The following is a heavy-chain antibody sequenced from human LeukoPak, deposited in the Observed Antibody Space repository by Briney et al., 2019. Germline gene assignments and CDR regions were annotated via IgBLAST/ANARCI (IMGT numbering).Heavy chain of an antibody. CDR1: GFTFSSYA. V-gene: IGHV3-23*01. Sequence: PGGSLRLSCAASGFTFSSYAMSWVRQAPGKGLEWVSAISGSGGSTYYADSVKGRLTISRDNSKDTLYLQMNSLRAEDTAVYYCATVVGATWYFDYWGQGTLVTVSS. CDR3: ATVVGATWYFDY. J-gene: IGHJ4*02. D-gene: IGHD1-26*01. CDR2: ISGSGGST.